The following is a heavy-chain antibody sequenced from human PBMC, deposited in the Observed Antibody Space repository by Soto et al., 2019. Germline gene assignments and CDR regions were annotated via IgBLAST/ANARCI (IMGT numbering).Heavy chain of an antibody. V-gene: IGHV3-30*18. J-gene: IGHJ6*02. CDR3: AKDRIQLKLNDYYGMDV. Sequence: GGSLRLSCAASGFTFSSYGIHWVRQAPGKGLEGVAVIAYDGINKYYADSVKGRFTISRDNSKNTLYLQMNSLRAEDTAVYYCAKDRIQLKLNDYYGMDVWGQGTTVTVSS. CDR2: IAYDGINK. D-gene: IGHD5-18*01. CDR1: GFTFSSYG.